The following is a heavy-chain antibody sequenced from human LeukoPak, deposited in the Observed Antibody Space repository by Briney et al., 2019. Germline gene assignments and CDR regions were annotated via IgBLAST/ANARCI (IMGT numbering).Heavy chain of an antibody. Sequence: PSETLSLTCTVSGGSIGSSSYYWGWIRPPPGKGLEWIGSMYYSGSTHYNPSLKSRVTISVDTSKNQFSLKRSSVTAADTAVYYCARPGGTLYYYDSSGYYYDYFDHWGQGTLVTVSS. CDR2: MYYSGST. J-gene: IGHJ4*02. CDR1: GGSIGSSSYY. D-gene: IGHD3-22*01. V-gene: IGHV4-39*01. CDR3: ARPGGTLYYYDSSGYYYDYFDH.